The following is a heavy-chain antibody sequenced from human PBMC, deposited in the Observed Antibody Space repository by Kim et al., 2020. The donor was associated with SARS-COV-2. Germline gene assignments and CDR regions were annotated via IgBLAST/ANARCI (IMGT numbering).Heavy chain of an antibody. D-gene: IGHD6-19*01. CDR1: GDSVSSNSAA. Sequence: SQTLSLTCAISGDSVSSNSAAWIWIRQSPSRGLEWLGRTYYRCKWYDDYGVSVKGRVTVNPDTSKNQFSLHLNSVTPEDTAVYYCAMVVAGGIDYWGQGTLVTVSS. V-gene: IGHV6-1*01. J-gene: IGHJ4*02. CDR2: TYYRCKWYD. CDR3: AMVVAGGIDY.